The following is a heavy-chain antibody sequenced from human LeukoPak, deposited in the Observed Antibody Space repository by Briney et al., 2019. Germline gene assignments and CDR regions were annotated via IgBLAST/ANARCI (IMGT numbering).Heavy chain of an antibody. CDR1: GFTFSSNG. CDR2: ISATGGTI. CDR3: ARRDCSGGSCYSLGDVFDY. J-gene: IGHJ4*02. D-gene: IGHD2-15*01. Sequence: GGSLRLSCAASGFTFSSNGMNWVRQAPGKGLEWVSYISATGGTIYYADSVKGRFTISRDNAKNSLYLQMNSLRVEDTALYYCARRDCSGGSCYSLGDVFDYWGQGTLVTVSS. V-gene: IGHV3-48*03.